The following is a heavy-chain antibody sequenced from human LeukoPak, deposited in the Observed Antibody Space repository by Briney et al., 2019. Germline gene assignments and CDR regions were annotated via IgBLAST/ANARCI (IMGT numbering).Heavy chain of an antibody. CDR3: ARGGTMVRGVKGYYYYYMDV. V-gene: IGHV1-18*01. D-gene: IGHD3-10*01. CDR1: LYTFTSYG. Sequence: ASVKVSCKASLYTFTSYGISWVRQARGQGPEGMGWISAYNGNTNYAQKLQGRVTMTTDTSTSTAYMELRSLRSDDTAVYYCARGGTMVRGVKGYYYYYMDVWGRGTTVTVSS. CDR2: ISAYNGNT. J-gene: IGHJ6*03.